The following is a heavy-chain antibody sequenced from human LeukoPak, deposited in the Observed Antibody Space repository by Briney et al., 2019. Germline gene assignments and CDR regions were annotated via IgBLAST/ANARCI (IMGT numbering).Heavy chain of an antibody. CDR2: MNPNSGNT. J-gene: IGHJ4*02. Sequence: ASVKVSCKASGYTFTSYDINWVRLATAQGLEWMGWMNPNSGNTGYAQNFQARVTMTSNTSIPTPYMELSRLRSEDTAVYYCAREGNYDSLDYWGQGTLVTVSS. D-gene: IGHD3-3*01. V-gene: IGHV1-8*01. CDR3: AREGNYDSLDY. CDR1: GYTFTSYD.